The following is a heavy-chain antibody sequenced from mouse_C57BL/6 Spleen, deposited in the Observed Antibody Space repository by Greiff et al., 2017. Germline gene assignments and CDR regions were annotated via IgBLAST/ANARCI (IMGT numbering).Heavy chain of an antibody. D-gene: IGHD2-13*01. CDR1: GFNIKDDY. Sequence: EVQLQQSGAELVRPGASVKLSCTASGFNIKDDYMHWVKQRPEQGLEWIGWIDPENGDTEYASKFQGKATITADTSSNTAYLQLSSLTSEDTAVYYCTIAGTREVDYWGQGTTLTVSS. J-gene: IGHJ2*01. V-gene: IGHV14-4*01. CDR2: IDPENGDT. CDR3: TIAGTREVDY.